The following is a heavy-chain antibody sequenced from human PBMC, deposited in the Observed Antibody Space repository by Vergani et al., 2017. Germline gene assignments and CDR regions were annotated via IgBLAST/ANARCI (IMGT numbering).Heavy chain of an antibody. CDR1: GYTFTSYG. J-gene: IGHJ6*02. Sequence: QVQLVQSGAEVKKPGASVKVSCKASGYTFTSYGISWVRQAPGQGLEGMGWISAYNGNTNYAQKLQGRVTMTTDTSTSTAYMELRSLRSDDTAVYYCAGDFGIAAAGISYGMDVWGQGTTVTVSS. CDR2: ISAYNGNT. CDR3: AGDFGIAAAGISYGMDV. V-gene: IGHV1-18*01. D-gene: IGHD6-13*01.